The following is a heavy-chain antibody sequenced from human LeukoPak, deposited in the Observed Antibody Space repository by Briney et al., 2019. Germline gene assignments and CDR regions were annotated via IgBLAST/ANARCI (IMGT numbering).Heavy chain of an antibody. J-gene: IGHJ4*02. V-gene: IGHV3-23*01. Sequence: GGSLRLSCAASGFTFRNYDMSWVRQAPGKGLEWVSSLTTDGGSTEYADSVKGRFTISRDNSKNTLYLQMNSLRAEDTALYYCTKSLVRWAFDYWGQGTLVTVSS. D-gene: IGHD4-23*01. CDR3: TKSLVRWAFDY. CDR1: GFTFRNYD. CDR2: LTTDGGST.